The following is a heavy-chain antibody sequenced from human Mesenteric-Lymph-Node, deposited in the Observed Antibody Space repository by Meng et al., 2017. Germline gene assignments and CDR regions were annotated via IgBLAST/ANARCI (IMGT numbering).Heavy chain of an antibody. V-gene: IGHV4-38-2*02. D-gene: IGHD3-16*02. CDR3: ARDPQMITFGGVIVSSGDDAFDI. CDR1: GYSISSGYY. Sequence: SETLSLTCTVSGYSISSGYYWGWIRQPPGKGLEWIGSIYHSGSTYYNPSLKSRVTISVDTSKNQFSLKLSSVTAADTAMYYCARDPQMITFGGVIVSSGDDAFDIWGQGTMVTVSS. CDR2: IYHSGST. J-gene: IGHJ3*02.